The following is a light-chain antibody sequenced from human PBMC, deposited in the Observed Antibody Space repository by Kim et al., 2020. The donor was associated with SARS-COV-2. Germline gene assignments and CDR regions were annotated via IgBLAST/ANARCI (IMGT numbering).Light chain of an antibody. CDR2: MND. Sequence: GQSITISFAGRSSNFVAYLVIWYLQLPGAAPKLLIYMNDPRPSGLPDRFSGSKSGTSASLAISRLQSGDVADYYCVSWDASVNGWVFGGGTQLTVL. V-gene: IGLV1-44*01. CDR1: SSNFVAYL. J-gene: IGLJ3*02. CDR3: VSWDASVNGWV.